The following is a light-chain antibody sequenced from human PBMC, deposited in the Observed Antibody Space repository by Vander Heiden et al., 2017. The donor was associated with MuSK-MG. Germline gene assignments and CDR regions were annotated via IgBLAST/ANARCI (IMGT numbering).Light chain of an antibody. J-gene: IGKJ1*01. V-gene: IGKV1-39*01. CDR3: QQYYSSPRT. CDR2: GAS. CDR1: ETISSS. Sequence: DIQMTQSPSSLSASVGDRVTITCRAGETISSSLNWYQQKPGKAPALLIYGASSLHTGVPSRFSASGFGTDFTLTISSLRPEDFATYYCQQYYSSPRTFGQGTKVELK.